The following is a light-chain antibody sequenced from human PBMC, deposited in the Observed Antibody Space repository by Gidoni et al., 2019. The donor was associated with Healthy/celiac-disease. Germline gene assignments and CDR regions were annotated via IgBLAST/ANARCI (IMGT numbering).Light chain of an antibody. V-gene: IGLV2-14*03. CDR2: DVS. CDR1: SSDVGGYNY. Sequence: QSALTQPASVSGSPGQSFTISCTGPSSDVGGYNYVSWYQQHPGKAPKLMIYDVSNRPSGVSKRFAGSKSGNTASLTISGLQAEDEADYYCSSYTSSSTLVFGGGTKLTVL. J-gene: IGLJ2*01. CDR3: SSYTSSSTLV.